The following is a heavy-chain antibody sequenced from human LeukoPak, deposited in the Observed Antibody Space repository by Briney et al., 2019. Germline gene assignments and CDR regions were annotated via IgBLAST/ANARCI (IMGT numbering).Heavy chain of an antibody. J-gene: IGHJ4*02. D-gene: IGHD5-24*01. Sequence: GGSLRLSCAASGFTIGGFAMTWVRQAPGKGLVWVSRINSDGSSTGYADFVKGRFTISRDNAKNTLYLQMNSLRAEDTAVYYCTRGTDGYNPFDYWGQGTLVTVSS. CDR1: GFTIGGFA. V-gene: IGHV3-74*01. CDR3: TRGTDGYNPFDY. CDR2: INSDGSST.